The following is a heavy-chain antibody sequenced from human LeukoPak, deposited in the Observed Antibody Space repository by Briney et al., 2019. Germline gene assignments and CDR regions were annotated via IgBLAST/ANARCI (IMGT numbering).Heavy chain of an antibody. J-gene: IGHJ4*02. D-gene: IGHD5-12*01. Sequence: GGSLRSSCAALGFTFSSFWMSWVRQAPGRGRGWVANIKQDGSEEYYVDSVKGRFTISRDNSKNTLYLQMNSLRAEDTAVYYCAKSNGYDYFDYWGQGTLVTVSS. V-gene: IGHV3-7*03. CDR2: IKQDGSEE. CDR3: AKSNGYDYFDY. CDR1: GFTFSSFW.